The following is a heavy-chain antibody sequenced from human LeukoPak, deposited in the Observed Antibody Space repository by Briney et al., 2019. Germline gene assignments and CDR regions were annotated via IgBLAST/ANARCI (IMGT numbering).Heavy chain of an antibody. D-gene: IGHD3-10*01. CDR1: GGSISSRSYY. CDR2: IYYSGST. V-gene: IGHV4-39*01. CDR3: ARTRYYYNSRSYGAPYYFDY. J-gene: IGHJ4*02. Sequence: TSETLSLTCTVSGGSISSRSYYWGWIRQPPGKGLEWIGIIYYSGSTYYNPSLKSRVTISVDTSKNQFSLKLSSVTAADTAVYYCARTRYYYNSRSYGAPYYFDYWGQGTLVTVSS.